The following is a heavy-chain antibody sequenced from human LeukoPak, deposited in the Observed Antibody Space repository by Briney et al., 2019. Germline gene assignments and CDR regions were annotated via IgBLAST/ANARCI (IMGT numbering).Heavy chain of an antibody. V-gene: IGHV3-53*01. D-gene: IGHD4/OR15-4a*01. CDR1: GFTFDDYG. Sequence: PGGSLRLSCAASGFTFDDYGMSWVRQAPGKGLEWVSFIYSGGSTHYSDSVKGRFTISRDNSKNTLYLQINSLRAEDTAVYYCARRAGAYSHPYDYWGQGTLVTVSS. CDR3: ARRAGAYSHPYDY. CDR2: IYSGGST. J-gene: IGHJ4*02.